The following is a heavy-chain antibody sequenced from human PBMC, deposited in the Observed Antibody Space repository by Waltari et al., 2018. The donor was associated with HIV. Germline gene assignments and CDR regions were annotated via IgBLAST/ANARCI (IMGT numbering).Heavy chain of an antibody. CDR3: TKEGYAYDFWSGSNSYYGLDV. CDR1: GFSFSDHW. CDR2: INSDGSAT. D-gene: IGHD3-3*01. V-gene: IGHV3-74*02. J-gene: IGHJ6*02. Sequence: LVESGGGSVQPGKSIKLSCAASGFSFSDHWMPWVLSAQGRGLVWVARINSDGSATNYAGSVQGRFSISRDNRNNVLYLYMNKLRVDDTAVYYCTKEGYAYDFWSGSNSYYGLDVWGQGTTVTVSS.